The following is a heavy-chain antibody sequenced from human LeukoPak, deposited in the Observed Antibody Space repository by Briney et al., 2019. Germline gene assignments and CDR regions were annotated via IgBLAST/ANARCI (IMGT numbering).Heavy chain of an antibody. V-gene: IGHV1-2*02. CDR1: GYTFTGYY. Sequence: ASVKVSCKASGYTFTGYYMHWVRQAPGQGLEWMGWINPKSGGTHYAQKFQGRVTMTRDTSINTAYMELRSLRSDDTAVYYCARAGQFLEWLSTRDYWGQGTLVTVSS. J-gene: IGHJ4*02. D-gene: IGHD3-3*01. CDR2: INPKSGGT. CDR3: ARAGQFLEWLSTRDY.